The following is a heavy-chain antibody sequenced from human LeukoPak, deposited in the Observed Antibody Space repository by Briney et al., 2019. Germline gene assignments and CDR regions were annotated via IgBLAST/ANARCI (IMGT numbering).Heavy chain of an antibody. Sequence: PSETLSLTCTVSGASISSYYWSWIRQPPGKGLEWIGYNYYSGSTHYNPSLRSRVTMSLDTSKNQFSLRLTSVTAADTALYYCASGPYPAAGTDHQFDYWGQGTLVTVSS. D-gene: IGHD6-13*01. J-gene: IGHJ4*02. CDR2: NYYSGST. V-gene: IGHV4-59*01. CDR1: GASISSYY. CDR3: ASGPYPAAGTDHQFDY.